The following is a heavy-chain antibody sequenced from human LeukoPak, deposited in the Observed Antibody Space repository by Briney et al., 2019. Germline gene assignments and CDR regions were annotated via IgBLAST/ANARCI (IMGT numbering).Heavy chain of an antibody. V-gene: IGHV3-23*01. D-gene: IGHD3-10*01. CDR2: SSGSGGST. CDR3: AKPLWFGELAPLDY. J-gene: IGHJ4*02. CDR1: GFIFSSYA. Sequence: GGSLRLSCAASGFIFSSYAMNWVRQAPGKGLEWVSASSGSGGSTYYADSVKGRFTISRDNSKNTLYLQMNSLRAEDTAVYYRAKPLWFGELAPLDYWGQGTLVTVSS.